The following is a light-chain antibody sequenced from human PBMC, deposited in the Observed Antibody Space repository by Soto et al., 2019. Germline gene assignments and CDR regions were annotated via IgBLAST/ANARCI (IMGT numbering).Light chain of an antibody. CDR3: QQYSSSPLYT. J-gene: IGKJ2*01. CDR2: GAS. Sequence: EIVLTQSPGTLSLSPGERATLSCRASQSVSSSYLAWYQQKPGQAPRLLIYGASARTTDIPDRFSGSGSGTDFTLTINRLDPEDFAVYSCQQYSSSPLYTFGQGTKLEIK. CDR1: QSVSSSY. V-gene: IGKV3-20*01.